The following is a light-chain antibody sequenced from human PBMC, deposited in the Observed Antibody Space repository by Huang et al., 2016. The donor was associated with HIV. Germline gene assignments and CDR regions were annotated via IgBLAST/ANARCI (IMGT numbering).Light chain of an antibody. CDR3: QLYGSSPPYV. J-gene: IGKJ2*01. CDR2: GAS. CDR1: QSVSRAY. V-gene: IGKV3-20*01. Sequence: VLTQSPGTLSLSPGEGATLSCRASQSVSRAYLAWYQQKPGQAPRLVLYGASTRATGIPDRFSGGGSGTDFTLTISRLEPEDFAVYYCQLYGSSPPYVFGQGTKVEIK.